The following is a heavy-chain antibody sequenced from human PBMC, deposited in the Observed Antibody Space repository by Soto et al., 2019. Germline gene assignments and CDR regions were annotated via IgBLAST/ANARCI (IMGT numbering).Heavy chain of an antibody. V-gene: IGHV4-34*01. CDR1: GGSFSDYY. CDR3: VRSNWFDP. J-gene: IGHJ5*02. D-gene: IGHD2-8*01. Sequence: SETLSLTCAVYGGSFSDYYWSWIRQPPGKGLEWIGQINHSGSTNYNPSLKSRVTISADASKNQFSLKLTSVTAADTALYYCVRSNWFDPWGQGTPVTVS. CDR2: INHSGST.